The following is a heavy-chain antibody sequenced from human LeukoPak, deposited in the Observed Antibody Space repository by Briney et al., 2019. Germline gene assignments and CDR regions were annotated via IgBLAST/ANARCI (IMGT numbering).Heavy chain of an antibody. Sequence: GGSLRLSCAASGFTFSIYVMYWVRQATGKGLEWVSAIDTAGDTYYPGSVKGRFTISRENANNSLYPQMNGLRAVRSLALLVWFGELRCADLDNWGQGTLVTVSS. CDR2: IDTAGDT. J-gene: IGHJ4*02. CDR3: WFGELRCADLDN. D-gene: IGHD3-10*01. CDR1: GFTFSIYV. V-gene: IGHV3-13*01.